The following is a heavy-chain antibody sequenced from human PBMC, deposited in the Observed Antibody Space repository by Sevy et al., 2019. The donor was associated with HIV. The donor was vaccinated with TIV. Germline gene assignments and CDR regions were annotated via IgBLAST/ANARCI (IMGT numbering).Heavy chain of an antibody. J-gene: IGHJ6*02. CDR3: AKGTLVVPTVIYYYYGMSV. D-gene: IGHD2-2*02. CDR1: GFTFSSYA. CDR2: ISHSGDGT. V-gene: IGHV3-23*01. Sequence: GGSLRLSCAASGFTFSSYAMSWVRQAPGKGLEWVSAISHSGDGTYYADSVKGRFTISRDNSKNTLYLEMNSLRAEDTAVYYCAKGTLVVPTVIYYYYGMSVWGQWTTVTDSS.